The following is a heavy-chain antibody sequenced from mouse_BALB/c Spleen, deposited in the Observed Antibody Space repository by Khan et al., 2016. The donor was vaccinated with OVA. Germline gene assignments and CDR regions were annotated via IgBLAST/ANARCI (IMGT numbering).Heavy chain of an antibody. J-gene: IGHJ4*01. CDR3: ARDGSRYNYAMDY. CDR2: INYSGST. CDR1: GYSITSDYA. D-gene: IGHD2-3*01. V-gene: IGHV3-2*02. Sequence: EVQLQESGPGLVKPSQSLSLTCTVTGYSITSDYAWNWIRQFPGNKLEWMGYINYSGSTNYNPALQSRISITRDTSKNQFFLQLNSVTTADTATYYCARDGSRYNYAMDYWGQGTSVTVSS.